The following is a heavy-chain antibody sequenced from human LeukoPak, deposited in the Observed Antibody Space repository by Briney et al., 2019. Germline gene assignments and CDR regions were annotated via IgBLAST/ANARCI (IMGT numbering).Heavy chain of an antibody. Sequence: GGSLRLSCAASGFTFSSYAMSWVRQAPGKGLEWVSAISGSGGSTYYADSVKGRFTISRDNSKNTLYPQMNSLRAEDTAVYYCAKDVYDSSGYDWFDPWGQGTLVTVSS. D-gene: IGHD3-22*01. CDR3: AKDVYDSSGYDWFDP. V-gene: IGHV3-23*01. CDR1: GFTFSSYA. J-gene: IGHJ5*02. CDR2: ISGSGGST.